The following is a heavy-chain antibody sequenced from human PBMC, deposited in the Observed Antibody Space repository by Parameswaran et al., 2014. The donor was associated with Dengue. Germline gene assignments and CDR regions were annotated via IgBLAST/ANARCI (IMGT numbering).Heavy chain of an antibody. CDR2: IKQDGSEK. Sequence: VRQAPGKGLEWVANIKQDGSEKYYVDSVKGRFTISRDNAKNSLYLQMNSLRAEDTAVYYCARDSIPRSGWYDYYGMDVWGQGTTVTVSS. V-gene: IGHV3-7*01. CDR3: ARDSIPRSGWYDYYGMDV. J-gene: IGHJ6*02. D-gene: IGHD6-19*01.